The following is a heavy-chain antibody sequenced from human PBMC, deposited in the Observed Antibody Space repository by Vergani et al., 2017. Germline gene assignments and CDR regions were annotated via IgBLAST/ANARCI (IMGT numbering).Heavy chain of an antibody. Sequence: EVQLLESGGGLVQPGGSLRLSCAASGFTFSSYAMSWVRQAPGKGLEWVSAISGSGGSTYYADSVKGRFTLSRDNSKNTLYLQMNSLRAEDTAVYYCAKDLRSMSAFGGEYFQHWGQGTLVTVSS. CDR3: AKDLRSMSAFGGEYFQH. J-gene: IGHJ1*01. V-gene: IGHV3-23*01. CDR2: ISGSGGST. D-gene: IGHD5/OR15-5a*01. CDR1: GFTFSSYA.